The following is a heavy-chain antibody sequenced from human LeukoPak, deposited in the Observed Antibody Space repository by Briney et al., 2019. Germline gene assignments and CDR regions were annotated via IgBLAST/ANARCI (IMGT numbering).Heavy chain of an antibody. CDR1: GYTFTSYG. D-gene: IGHD6-19*01. CDR3: ARAGPSSSGWLRSGYYYYYMDV. Sequence: ASVKVSCKASGYTFTSYGISWVRQAPGQGLEWMRWISAYNGNTNYAQKLQGRVTMTTDTSTSTAYMELRSLRSDDTAVYYCARAGPSSSGWLRSGYYYYYMDVWGKGTTVTVSS. J-gene: IGHJ6*03. V-gene: IGHV1-18*01. CDR2: ISAYNGNT.